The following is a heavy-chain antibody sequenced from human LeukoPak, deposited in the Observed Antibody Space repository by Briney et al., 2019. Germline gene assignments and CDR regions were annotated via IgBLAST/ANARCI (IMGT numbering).Heavy chain of an antibody. Sequence: GGSLRLSCAASGFILSSYAMSWVRQAPGKGLEWVSAISSTDAGTYHADSVRGRFTISRDSSKNTLYLQMNSLRAEDTAVYYCAELGITMIGGVWGKGTTVTISS. CDR2: ISSTDAGT. CDR1: GFILSSYA. J-gene: IGHJ6*04. V-gene: IGHV3-23*01. D-gene: IGHD3-10*02. CDR3: AELGITMIGGV.